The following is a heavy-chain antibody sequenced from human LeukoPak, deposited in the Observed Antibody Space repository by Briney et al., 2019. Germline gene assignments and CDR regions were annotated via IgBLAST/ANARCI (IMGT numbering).Heavy chain of an antibody. CDR1: GGSISSSSYY. J-gene: IGHJ4*02. D-gene: IGHD2-2*01. CDR2: IYTSGST. Sequence: SETLSLTCTVSGGSISSSSYYWSWIRQPAGKGLEWIGRIYTSGSTNYNPSLKSRVTMSVDTSKNQFSLKLSSVTAADTAVYYCARVVGVAFGYWGQGTLVTVSS. V-gene: IGHV4-61*02. CDR3: ARVVGVAFGY.